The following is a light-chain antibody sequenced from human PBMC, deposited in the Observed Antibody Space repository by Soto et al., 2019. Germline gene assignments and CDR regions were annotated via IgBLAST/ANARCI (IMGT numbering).Light chain of an antibody. J-gene: IGKJ3*01. CDR2: VAS. V-gene: IGKV1-27*01. CDR1: QYISNY. Sequence: DIQMTQSPSSLSASVGDSVTFTCRASQYISNYLAWYQQKPGKVPKLLIYVASTLQSGVPSRFSGSGSGTDFTLTISSLQPEDVATYYCQNYNNVPFTFGPGTTVDIK. CDR3: QNYNNVPFT.